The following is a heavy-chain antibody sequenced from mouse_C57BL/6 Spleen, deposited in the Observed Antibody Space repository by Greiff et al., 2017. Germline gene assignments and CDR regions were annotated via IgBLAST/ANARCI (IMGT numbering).Heavy chain of an antibody. J-gene: IGHJ4*01. CDR2: ISYDGSN. CDR1: GYSITSGYY. Sequence: VQLKESGPGLVKPSQSLSLTCSVTGYSITSGYYWNWIRQFPGNKLEWMGYISYDGSNNYNPSLKNRISITRDTSKNQFFLKLNSVTTEDTATYYCANYDSYAMDYWGQGTSVTVSS. CDR3: ANYDSYAMDY. D-gene: IGHD1-1*02. V-gene: IGHV3-6*01.